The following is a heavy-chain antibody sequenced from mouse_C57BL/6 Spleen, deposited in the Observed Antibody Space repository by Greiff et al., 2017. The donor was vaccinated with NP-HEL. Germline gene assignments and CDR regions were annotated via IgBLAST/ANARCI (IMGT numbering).Heavy chain of an antibody. Sequence: QVQLQQPGAELVKPGASVKLSCKASGYTFTSYWMHWVKQRPGRGLEWIGWIDPNSGGTKYNEKFKSKATLTVDKPSSTAYMQLSSLTSEDSAVYDCARSPNYDGNGDYAMDYWGQGTSVTVSS. V-gene: IGHV1-72*01. CDR3: ARSPNYDGNGDYAMDY. CDR1: GYTFTSYW. J-gene: IGHJ4*01. CDR2: IDPNSGGT. D-gene: IGHD1-1*01.